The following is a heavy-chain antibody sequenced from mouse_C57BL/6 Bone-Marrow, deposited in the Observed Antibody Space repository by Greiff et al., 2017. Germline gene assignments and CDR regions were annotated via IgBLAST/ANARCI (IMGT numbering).Heavy chain of an antibody. J-gene: IGHJ4*01. V-gene: IGHV5-9-1*02. CDR3: VTTVVDYAMDY. D-gene: IGHD1-1*01. CDR1: GFTFSSSA. CDR2: ISSGGDYI. Sequence: EVKLVESGEGLVKPGGSLKLSCAASGFTFSSSAMSWVRQTPEKRLEWVAYISSGGDYIYYADTVKGRFTISRDNARNTLYLQMSSLKSEDTAMYYSVTTVVDYAMDYWGQGTSVTVSS.